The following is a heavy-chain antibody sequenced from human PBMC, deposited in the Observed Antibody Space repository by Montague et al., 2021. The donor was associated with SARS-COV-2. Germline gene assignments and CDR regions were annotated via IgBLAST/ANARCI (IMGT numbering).Heavy chain of an antibody. J-gene: IGHJ5*02. Sequence: SETLSLTCTVSGDSTSCPNCYWGWIRKAPGKVLDWIGTICNSGTTYYNPSLKSRLTIPIDTSKSQFSLKLTSVTAADTAVYYCARHRNYGDHSLDNWFHPWGQGTLVTVSS. CDR1: GDSTSCPNCY. V-gene: IGHV4-39*01. CDR2: ICNSGTT. CDR3: ARHRNYGDHSLDNWFHP. D-gene: IGHD4-17*01.